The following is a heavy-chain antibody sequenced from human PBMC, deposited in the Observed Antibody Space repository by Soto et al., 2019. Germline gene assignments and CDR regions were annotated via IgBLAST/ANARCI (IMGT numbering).Heavy chain of an antibody. CDR3: ARDVLTDYYYGMDV. D-gene: IGHD3-9*01. Sequence: QVQLQESGPGLVKPSETLSLTCTVSGGSVSSGSYYWSWIRQPPGKGLEWIGYIYYSGSTNYNPSLKIRVTISVDTSKNQFSLKLSSVTAADTAVYYCARDVLTDYYYGMDVWGQGTTVTVSS. CDR1: GGSVSSGSYY. CDR2: IYYSGST. J-gene: IGHJ6*02. V-gene: IGHV4-61*01.